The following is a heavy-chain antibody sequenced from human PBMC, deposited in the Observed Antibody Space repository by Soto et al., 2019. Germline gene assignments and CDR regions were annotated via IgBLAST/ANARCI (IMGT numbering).Heavy chain of an antibody. V-gene: IGHV4-31*03. CDR2: IYDSGST. J-gene: IGHJ4*02. D-gene: IGHD3-10*01. CDR3: SRKQAGYFYGIDY. Sequence: TLSLTCTVSGGSITSGGSYWSWIRQHPGKGLEWLGYIYDSGSTFYNPSLKSRITLSVDPSKNKFSLTLSSVTIADTAVYFYSRKQAGYFYGIDYWGQGTLVTVSS. CDR1: GGSITSGGSY.